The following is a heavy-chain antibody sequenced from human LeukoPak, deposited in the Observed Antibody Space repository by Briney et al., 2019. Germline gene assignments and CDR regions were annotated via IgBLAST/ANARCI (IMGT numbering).Heavy chain of an antibody. J-gene: IGHJ4*02. CDR3: ARQERWLQLGY. D-gene: IGHD5-24*01. V-gene: IGHV4-34*01. CDR1: GGSFSAYY. CDR2: INHRGST. Sequence: SETLSLTCAVYGGSFSAYYWSWIRQPPGEGLEWIGEINHRGSTYYNPSLKSRVTISVDTSKNQFSLKLSSVTAADTAVYYCARQERWLQLGYWGQGTLVTVSS.